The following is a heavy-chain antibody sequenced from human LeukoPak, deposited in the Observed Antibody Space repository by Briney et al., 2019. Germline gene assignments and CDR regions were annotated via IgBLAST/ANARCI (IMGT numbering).Heavy chain of an antibody. CDR1: GGSISSSSYY. V-gene: IGHV4-39*07. Sequence: SETLSLTCTVSGGSISSSSYYWGWIRQPPGKGLEWIGSIYYSGSTYYNPSLKSRVTISVDTSKNQFSLKLSSVTAADTAVYYCARGKYYYGSGSYYNENWFDPWGQGTLVTVSS. J-gene: IGHJ5*02. CDR2: IYYSGST. D-gene: IGHD3-10*01. CDR3: ARGKYYYGSGSYYNENWFDP.